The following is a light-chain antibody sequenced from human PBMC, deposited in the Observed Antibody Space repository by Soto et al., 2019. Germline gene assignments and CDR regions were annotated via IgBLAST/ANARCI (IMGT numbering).Light chain of an antibody. CDR1: SIGSKR. J-gene: IGLJ2*01. Sequence: SYELTQPPSVSVAPGQTARITCGGNSIGSKRVHWYRQRPGQAPELVVHDDSDRPSGIPYRFSGSNSGNTATLTITGVGAGDEADYFCQVWDRNSYQIIFGGGTKVTVL. CDR2: DDS. V-gene: IGLV3-21*02. CDR3: QVWDRNSYQII.